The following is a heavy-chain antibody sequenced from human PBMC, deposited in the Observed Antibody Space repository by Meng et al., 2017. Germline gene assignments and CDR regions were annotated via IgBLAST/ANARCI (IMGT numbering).Heavy chain of an antibody. CDR3: ASNDGTGDRTGGDY. J-gene: IGHJ4*02. CDR2: IIPIFGTA. D-gene: IGHD7-27*01. CDR1: GGTLSSYA. V-gene: IGHV1-69*01. Sequence: QVQLVQVGAVGKKPGTSVKVSCKASGGTLSSYAISWVRQAPGQGLEWMGGIIPIFGTANYAQKFQGRVTITADESTSTAYMELSSLRSEDTAVYYCASNDGTGDRTGGDYWGQGTLVTVSS.